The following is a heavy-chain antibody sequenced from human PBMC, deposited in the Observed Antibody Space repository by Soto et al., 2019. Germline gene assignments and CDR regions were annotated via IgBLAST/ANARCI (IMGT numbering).Heavy chain of an antibody. V-gene: IGHV1-18*01. CDR3: GRTAWEDYGNWFDP. J-gene: IGHJ5*02. CDR2: ISAYNGNI. D-gene: IGHD4-17*01. CDR1: GYTFTSYG. Sequence: ASVKVSCKASGYTFTSYGISWVRQAPGQGLEWMGWISAYNGNITYAQKLKGRVTMTTDTSTSTAYMELRSLRSDGTAVYYCGRTAWEDYGNWFDPWGQGTLVTVSS.